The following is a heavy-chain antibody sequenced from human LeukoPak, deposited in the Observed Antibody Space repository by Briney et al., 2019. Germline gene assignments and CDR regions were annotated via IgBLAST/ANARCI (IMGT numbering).Heavy chain of an antibody. Sequence: GGSLRLSCAASGFTVSSNYMSWVRQAPGKGLEWVSVIYSGGSTYYADSVKGRFTISRDNSKNTLYLQMNSLSAEDTAVYYCARASSDILDYWGQGTLVTVSS. D-gene: IGHD1-26*01. CDR3: ARASSDILDY. J-gene: IGHJ4*02. CDR1: GFTVSSNY. CDR2: IYSGGST. V-gene: IGHV3-53*01.